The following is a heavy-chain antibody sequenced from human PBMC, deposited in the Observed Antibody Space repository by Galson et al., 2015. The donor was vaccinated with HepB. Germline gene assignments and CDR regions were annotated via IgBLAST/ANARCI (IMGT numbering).Heavy chain of an antibody. CDR1: GGTFSTYN. CDR3: ATPGLWEAYAFDI. CDR2: IIPIFGTP. D-gene: IGHD1-26*01. J-gene: IGHJ3*02. V-gene: IGHV1-69*13. Sequence: SVKVSCKASGGTFSTYNITWVRQAPGQGLEWMGGIIPIFGTPIYSQKFQGRITMAADDFTSTAYMELSSLKSDDTAIYYCATPGLWEAYAFDIWGQGTLVTVSS.